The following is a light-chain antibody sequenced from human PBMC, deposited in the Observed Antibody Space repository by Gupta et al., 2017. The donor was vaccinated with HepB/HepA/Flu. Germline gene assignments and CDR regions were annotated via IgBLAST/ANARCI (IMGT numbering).Light chain of an antibody. J-gene: IGLJ3*02. CDR3: QSADTSGFYVGMLGGETK. Sequence: SYELTQPPSVSVSPGQTARIPCSGDALSRRYNSWYLQKSGQAPVLVIYEDSKRPSGIPERFSGSSAGTTFTLTISGVQAEDEADYYCQSADTSGFYVGMLGGETKFGGGTKLTVL. V-gene: IGLV3-25*03. CDR2: EDS. CDR1: ALSRRY.